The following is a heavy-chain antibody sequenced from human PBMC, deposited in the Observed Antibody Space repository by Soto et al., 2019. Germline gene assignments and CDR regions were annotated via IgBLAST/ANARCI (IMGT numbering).Heavy chain of an antibody. CDR3: ASPARNYDFWSGYSFDI. D-gene: IGHD3-3*01. J-gene: IGHJ3*02. CDR1: GYTFTSYD. CDR2: MNPNSGNT. V-gene: IGHV1-8*01. Sequence: ASVKVSCKASGYTFTSYDINWVRQATGQGLEWMGWMNPNSGNTGYAQKLQGRVTMTRNTSISTAYMELSSLRSEDTAVYYCASPARNYDFWSGYSFDIWGQGTMVTVSS.